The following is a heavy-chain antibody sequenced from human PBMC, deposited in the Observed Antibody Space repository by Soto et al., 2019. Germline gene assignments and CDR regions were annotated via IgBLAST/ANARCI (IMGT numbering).Heavy chain of an antibody. J-gene: IGHJ4*02. Sequence: QVQLVQSGGEVMKPGCSLNVSCTASGGTLNNYAISLLRQAPGQGLEWKGGSITAVGPAIYAQNFPGRVSITADESTQPANLDLIILRSEDKAVYYCAAAGSWARLDNWGQGTLFTVSS. D-gene: IGHD6-13*01. CDR2: SITAVGPA. V-gene: IGHV1-69*01. CDR3: AAAGSWARLDN. CDR1: GGTLNNYA.